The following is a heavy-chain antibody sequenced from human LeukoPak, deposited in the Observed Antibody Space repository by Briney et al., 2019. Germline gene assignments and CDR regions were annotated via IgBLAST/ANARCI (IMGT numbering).Heavy chain of an antibody. Sequence: PSQTLSLTCTVSGGCISSGDYYWSWIRQPPGKGLEWIGYIYYSGSTYYNPSLKSRVTISVDTSKNQFSLKLSSVTAADTAVYYSARDLGIAATTDYWGQGTLVTVSS. CDR3: ARDLGIAATTDY. D-gene: IGHD6-13*01. CDR2: IYYSGST. V-gene: IGHV4-30-4*01. CDR1: GGCISSGDYY. J-gene: IGHJ4*02.